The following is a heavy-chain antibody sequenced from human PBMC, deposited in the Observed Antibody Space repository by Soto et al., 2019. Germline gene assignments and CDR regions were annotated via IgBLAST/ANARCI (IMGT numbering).Heavy chain of an antibody. D-gene: IGHD2-8*01. V-gene: IGHV3-30*18. CDR2: ISYDGSNK. J-gene: IGHJ6*02. CDR1: GFTFSSYG. Sequence: GGSLRLSCAASGFTFSSYGMHWVRQAPGKGLEWVAVISYDGSNKYYADSVKGRFTISRDSSKNTLYLQMNSLRAGDTAVYYCAKVLYGRNNYYGMDVWGQGTTVTVSS. CDR3: AKVLYGRNNYYGMDV.